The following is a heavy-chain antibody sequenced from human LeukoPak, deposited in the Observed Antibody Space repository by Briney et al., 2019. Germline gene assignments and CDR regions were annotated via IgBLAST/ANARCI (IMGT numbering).Heavy chain of an antibody. CDR2: ISSSGSTI. D-gene: IGHD3-9*01. Sequence: GGSLRLSCAASGFTFSSYSMNWVRQAPGKGLEWVSYISSSGSTIYYADSVKGRFTISRDNAKNSLYLQMNSLRAEDTAVYYCARDRGGTYYDILTGYYSYWGQGTLVTVSS. V-gene: IGHV3-48*04. CDR3: ARDRGGTYYDILTGYYSY. J-gene: IGHJ4*02. CDR1: GFTFSSYS.